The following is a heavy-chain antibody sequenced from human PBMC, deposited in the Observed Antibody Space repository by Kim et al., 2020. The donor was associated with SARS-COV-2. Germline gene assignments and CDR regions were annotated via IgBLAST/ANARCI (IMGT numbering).Heavy chain of an antibody. CDR3: TRIPGTPFAFWDAFDI. CDR1: GFTFSDSP. V-gene: IGHV3-73*01. J-gene: IGHJ3*02. D-gene: IGHD1-1*01. Sequence: GGSLRLSCAASGFTFSDSPMHWVRQASGKGLEWVGRIRSKANSYATAYAASVRSRFIISRDDSKNTAYLQMNSLKTEDTAVYYCTRIPGTPFAFWDAFDIWGEGTMVTASS. CDR2: IRSKANSYAT.